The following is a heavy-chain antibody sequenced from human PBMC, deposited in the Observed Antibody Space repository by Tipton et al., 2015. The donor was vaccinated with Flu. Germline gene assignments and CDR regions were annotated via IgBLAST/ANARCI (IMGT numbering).Heavy chain of an antibody. J-gene: IGHJ6*02. CDR1: GYTFTNYW. D-gene: IGHD2-15*01. CDR2: IYPGDSDT. V-gene: IGHV5-51*03. CDR3: VRLFCIGGSGYSGYFYYYYYLDV. Sequence: VQLVQSGAEVKKSGESLKISCEGSGYTFTNYWIGWVRQMPGKGLEWMGIIYPGDSDTRYSPSFQGQVTISADKSISSDYLQWSSLKASDTAMYYCVRLFCIGGSGYSGYFYYYYYLDVLGQGTTVTVSS.